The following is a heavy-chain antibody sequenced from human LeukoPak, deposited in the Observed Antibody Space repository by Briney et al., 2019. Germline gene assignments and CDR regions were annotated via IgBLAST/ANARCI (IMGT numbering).Heavy chain of an antibody. CDR3: ASPHGSGSYSDAFDI. CDR1: GYTFTSYD. CDR2: IIPIFGTA. J-gene: IGHJ3*02. V-gene: IGHV1-69*13. Sequence: SVKVSCKASGYTFTSYDINWVRQAPGQGLEWMGGIIPIFGTANYAQKFQGRVTITADESTSTAYMELSSLRSEDTAVYYCASPHGSGSYSDAFDIWGQGTMVTVSS. D-gene: IGHD1-26*01.